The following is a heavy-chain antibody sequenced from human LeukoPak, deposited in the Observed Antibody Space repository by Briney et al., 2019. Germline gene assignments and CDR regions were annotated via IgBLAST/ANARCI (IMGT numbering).Heavy chain of an antibody. V-gene: IGHV4-34*01. CDR1: GGSFSGYF. CDR3: ARGYCSTTSCLGMDY. J-gene: IGHJ4*02. Sequence: PSETLSLTCAVFGGSFSGYFWTWIRQPPGKGLEWIGEINHSGSTKYNPSLKSRVTISVDTSKNQFSPKVSSVTAADTAVYYCARGYCSTTSCLGMDYWGQGTLVTVSS. D-gene: IGHD2-2*01. CDR2: INHSGST.